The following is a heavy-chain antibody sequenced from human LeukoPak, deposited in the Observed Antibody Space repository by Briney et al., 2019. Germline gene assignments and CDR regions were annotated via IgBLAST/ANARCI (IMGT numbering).Heavy chain of an antibody. D-gene: IGHD3-22*01. CDR3: ARSYYYDSSGGPDYFDY. Sequence: PSETLSLTCGVYDDSFSNFYWSWIRQPPGKGLEWIGEINHSGSTNYNPSLKSRVTISVDTSKNQFSLKLSSVTAADTAVYYCARSYYYDSSGGPDYFDYWGQGTLVTVSS. CDR2: INHSGST. V-gene: IGHV4-34*01. CDR1: DDSFSNFY. J-gene: IGHJ4*02.